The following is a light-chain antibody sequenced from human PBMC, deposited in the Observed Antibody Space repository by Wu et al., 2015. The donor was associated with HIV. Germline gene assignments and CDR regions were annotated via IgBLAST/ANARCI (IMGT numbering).Light chain of an antibody. V-gene: IGKV3-20*01. Sequence: EIVLTQSPATLSLSPGERATLSCRASQSVRNYLAWFQQKPGQAPRLLIYDASNRATGIPARFSGSGSGTDFTLTISRLEPEDFAVYYCQQYGSSPPLTFGGGTKVEIK. CDR2: DAS. J-gene: IGKJ4*01. CDR1: QSVRNY. CDR3: QQYGSSPPLT.